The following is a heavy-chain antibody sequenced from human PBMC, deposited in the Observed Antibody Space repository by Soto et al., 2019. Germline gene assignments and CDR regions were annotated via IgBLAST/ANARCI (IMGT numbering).Heavy chain of an antibody. Sequence: QVQLVQSGAEVKRPGASVKVSCKASGYTFTGYAFSWVRQAPGQGLEWMGWISAYSGHTVYSQKFQDRVTMTTDPSTTTTYLEVRSLGSDDTAVYYCARCSSDYSDDGLSLKYWRQGTLVTVS. V-gene: IGHV1-18*01. CDR2: ISAYSGHT. CDR1: GYTFTGYA. J-gene: IGHJ1*01. D-gene: IGHD4-17*01. CDR3: ARCSSDYSDDGLSLKY.